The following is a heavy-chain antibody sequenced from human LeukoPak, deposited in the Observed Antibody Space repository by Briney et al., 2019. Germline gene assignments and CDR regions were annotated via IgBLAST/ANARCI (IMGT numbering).Heavy chain of an antibody. J-gene: IGHJ6*03. CDR2: IRYDGSNK. D-gene: IGHD4-17*01. CDR1: GFTFSSYG. Sequence: GGSLRLSCAASGFTFSSYGMHWVRQAPGKGLEWVAFIRYDGSNKYYADSVKGRFTISRDNSKNTLYLQMNNLRAEDTAVYYCTKDPLEYAYGDYVHYYYYMDVWGKGTTVTDSS. CDR3: TKDPLEYAYGDYVHYYYYMDV. V-gene: IGHV3-30*02.